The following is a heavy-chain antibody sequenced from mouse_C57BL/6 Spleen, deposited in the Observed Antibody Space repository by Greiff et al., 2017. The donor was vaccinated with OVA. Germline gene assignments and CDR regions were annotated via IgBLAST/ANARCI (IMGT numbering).Heavy chain of an antibody. V-gene: IGHV1-81*01. CDR3: ARDYGSPNWYFDV. J-gene: IGHJ1*03. Sequence: QVQLKQSGAELARPGASVKLSCKASGYTFTSYGISWVKQRTGQGLEWIGEIYPRSGNTYYNEKFKGKATLTADKSSSTAYMELRSLTSEDSAVYFCARDYGSPNWYFDVWGTGTTVTVSS. CDR1: GYTFTSYG. CDR2: IYPRSGNT. D-gene: IGHD1-1*01.